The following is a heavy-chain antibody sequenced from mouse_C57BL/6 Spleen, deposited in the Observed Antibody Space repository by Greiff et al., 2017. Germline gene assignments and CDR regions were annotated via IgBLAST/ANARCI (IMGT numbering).Heavy chain of an antibody. Sequence: EVQLQQSGAELVRPGASVKLSCTASGFNIKDDYMHWVKQRPEQGLEWIGWIDPENGDTEYASKFQGKATITADTSSNTAYLQLSSLTSEDTAVYYCTTRGWPRAMDYWGQGTSVTVSS. CDR2: IDPENGDT. CDR3: TTRGWPRAMDY. V-gene: IGHV14-4*01. CDR1: GFNIKDDY. J-gene: IGHJ4*01. D-gene: IGHD2-3*01.